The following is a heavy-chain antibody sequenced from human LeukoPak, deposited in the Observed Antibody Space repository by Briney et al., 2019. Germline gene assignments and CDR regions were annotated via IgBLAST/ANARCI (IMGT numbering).Heavy chain of an antibody. D-gene: IGHD3-22*01. J-gene: IGHJ4*02. Sequence: GSLRLSCAASGFTFSTYGMHWVRQAPGKGLEWVAFIRYDGRNKYYADSVKGRFTISRDNSKNTLYLQMNSLRAEDTAVYYCARVVHYDSSGYSTYYFDYWGQGTLVTVSS. CDR3: ARVVHYDSSGYSTYYFDY. CDR1: GFTFSTYG. CDR2: IRYDGRNK. V-gene: IGHV3-30*02.